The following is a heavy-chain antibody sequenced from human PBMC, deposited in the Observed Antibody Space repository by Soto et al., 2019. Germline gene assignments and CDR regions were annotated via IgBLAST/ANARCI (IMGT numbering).Heavy chain of an antibody. J-gene: IGHJ4*02. CDR1: GVSINTNNYY. Sequence: SKTLSLTCTVSGVSINTNNYYWGWDRQPPGKGLEWIGNIFYSGSTFYNPSLRSRLTISVDTSKNQFSLRLNSVTAADAAVYYCAGFVVPASRNTGFDYWGPGPLVPVSS. CDR3: AGFVVPASRNTGFDY. D-gene: IGHD2-15*01. CDR2: IFYSGST. V-gene: IGHV4-39*01.